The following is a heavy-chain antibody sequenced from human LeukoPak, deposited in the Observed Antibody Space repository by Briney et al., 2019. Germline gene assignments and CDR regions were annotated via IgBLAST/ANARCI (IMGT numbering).Heavy chain of an antibody. CDR1: GGSFSGYY. CDR2: INHSGST. Sequence: PSETLSLTCAVYGGSFSGYYWSWIRQPPGKGLEWIGEINHSGSTNYNPSLKSRVTISVDTSKNQFSLKLSSVTAADTAVYYCARVPLTSGYSYGQLLFDYWGQGTLVTVSS. J-gene: IGHJ4*02. D-gene: IGHD5-18*01. CDR3: ARVPLTSGYSYGQLLFDY. V-gene: IGHV4-34*01.